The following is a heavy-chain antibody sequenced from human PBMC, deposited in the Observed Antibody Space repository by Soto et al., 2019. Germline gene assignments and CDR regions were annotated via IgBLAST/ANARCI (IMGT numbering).Heavy chain of an antibody. CDR2: IIPIFGTA. Sequence: QVQLVQSGAEVQKPGSSVKVSCTASGGTFSSYAISWVRQAPGQGIEWMGGIIPIFGTANYAQKFQGRVTITADESTSTADMELSSLRSEDTAVYYCARGGEVVAGYFYWGQGTLVTVSS. CDR1: GGTFSSYA. V-gene: IGHV1-69*01. CDR3: ARGGEVVAGYFY. D-gene: IGHD2-15*01. J-gene: IGHJ4*02.